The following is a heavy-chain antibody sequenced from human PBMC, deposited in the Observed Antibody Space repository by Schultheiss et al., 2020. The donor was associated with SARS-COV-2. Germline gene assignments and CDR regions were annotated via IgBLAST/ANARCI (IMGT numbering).Heavy chain of an antibody. CDR3: ARGGRITMVRGVITWFDP. Sequence: SETLSLTCTVSGASISSGGYYWNWIRQHPGKGLEWIGYIYYSGSTYYNPSLKSRVTLSVDTSKNQFSLKLSSVTAADTAVYYCARGGRITMVRGVITWFDPWGQGTLVTVAS. CDR1: GASISSGGYY. V-gene: IGHV4-30-4*08. J-gene: IGHJ5*02. D-gene: IGHD3-10*01. CDR2: IYYSGST.